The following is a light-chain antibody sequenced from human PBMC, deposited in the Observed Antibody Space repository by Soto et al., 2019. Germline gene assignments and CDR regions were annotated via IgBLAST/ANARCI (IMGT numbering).Light chain of an antibody. V-gene: IGKV4-1*01. Sequence: DIVMTQSPDSLAVSLGERATINCMSSQSLLYSSNNKNYLAWYQQKPGQPPKLLIYWASTRESGVPDRFSGSGSGTDFTLTISSLQPEDFATYYCQQSYSTPPTFGQGTKLEIK. J-gene: IGKJ2*01. CDR3: QQSYSTPPT. CDR1: QSLLYSSNNKNY. CDR2: WAS.